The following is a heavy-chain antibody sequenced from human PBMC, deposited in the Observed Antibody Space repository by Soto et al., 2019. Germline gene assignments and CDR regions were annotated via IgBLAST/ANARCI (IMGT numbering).Heavy chain of an antibody. CDR1: GFTFDDYT. J-gene: IGHJ6*02. V-gene: IGHV3-43*01. CDR2: ISWDGGST. D-gene: IGHD5-12*01. CDR3: AKDGASGYAGDYYYYGMDV. Sequence: HPGGSLSLSCAASGFTFDDYTMHWVRQAPGKGLEWVSLISWDGGSTYYADSVKGRFTISRDNSKNSLYLQMNSLRTEDTALYYCAKDGASGYAGDYYYYGMDVWGQGTTVTVSS.